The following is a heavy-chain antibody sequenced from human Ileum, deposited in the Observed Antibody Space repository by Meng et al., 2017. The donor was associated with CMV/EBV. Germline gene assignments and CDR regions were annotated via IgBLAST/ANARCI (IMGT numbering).Heavy chain of an antibody. V-gene: IGHV3-30*02. CDR1: GFTFTVFG. J-gene: IGHJ6*02. D-gene: IGHD3-3*02. CDR2: IGSDGSNK. Sequence: LKISCAVSGFTFTVFGMHWVRQAPGKGLEWVAFIGSDGSNKYYADSVRGRFTISRDNSKNTLDLQMNSLRPEDTAVYYCARDGIRGADAWGQGTTVTVSS. CDR3: ARDGIRGADA.